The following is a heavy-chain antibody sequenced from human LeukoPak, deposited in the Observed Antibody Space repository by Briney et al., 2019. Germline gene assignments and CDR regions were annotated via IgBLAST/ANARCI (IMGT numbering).Heavy chain of an antibody. J-gene: IGHJ6*02. Sequence: GGSLRLSCAASGLTISHYWMHWVRQVPGKGLVWVSRINSEGSSISYADSVKGRFTIFRDNAKNSLYLQLSSLRPEDTALYYCAKHLTATNTYIFFGLDVWGQGTSVTVSS. CDR2: INSEGSSI. D-gene: IGHD1-26*01. V-gene: IGHV3-74*01. CDR1: GLTISHYW. CDR3: AKHLTATNTYIFFGLDV.